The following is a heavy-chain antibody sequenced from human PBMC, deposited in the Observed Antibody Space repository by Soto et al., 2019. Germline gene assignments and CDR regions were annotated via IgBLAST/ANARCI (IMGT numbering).Heavy chain of an antibody. CDR1: GFTFSSYS. V-gene: IGHV3-48*02. CDR2: ISSSSSTI. Sequence: EVQLVESGGGLVQPGGSLRLSCAASGFTFSSYSMNWVRQAPGKGLEWVSYISSSSSTIYYADSVKGRFTISRDNAKNSLYLQMNSLGDEYRAVYYCARDRPGFDVWGQGTTVTVSS. J-gene: IGHJ6*02. CDR3: ARDRPGFDV.